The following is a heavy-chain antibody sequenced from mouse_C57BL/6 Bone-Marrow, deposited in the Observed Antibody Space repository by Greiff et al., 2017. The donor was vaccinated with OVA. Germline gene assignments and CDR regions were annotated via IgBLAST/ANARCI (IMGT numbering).Heavy chain of an antibody. CDR1: GFSLTSYG. Sequence: VQLQQSGPGLVQPSQSLSITCTVSGFSLTSYGVHWVRQSPGKGLEWLGVIWRGGSTDYNAAFMSRLSITKDNSKSQVFFKMNSLQADDTAIYYCAKNKRGVPYAMDYWGQGTSVTVSS. CDR2: IWRGGST. CDR3: AKNKRGVPYAMDY. V-gene: IGHV2-5*01. J-gene: IGHJ4*01.